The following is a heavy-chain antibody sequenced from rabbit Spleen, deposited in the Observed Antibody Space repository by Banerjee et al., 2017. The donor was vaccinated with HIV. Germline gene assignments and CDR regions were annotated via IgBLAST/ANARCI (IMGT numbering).Heavy chain of an antibody. Sequence: QSLEESGGDLVKPGASLTLTCTASGFDFSSSDYMCWVRQAPGKGLEWIACIYGGSSGSTYYASWAKGRFTISKTSSTTVTLQMTGLTAADTATYFCVSGGAIYHFDLWGQGTLVTVS. CDR2: IYGGSSGST. D-gene: IGHD3-1*01. V-gene: IGHV1S40*01. CDR3: VSGGAIYHFDL. J-gene: IGHJ4*01. CDR1: GFDFSSSDY.